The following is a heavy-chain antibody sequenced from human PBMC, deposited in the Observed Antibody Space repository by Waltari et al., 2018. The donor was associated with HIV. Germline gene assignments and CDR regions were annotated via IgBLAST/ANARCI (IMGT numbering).Heavy chain of an antibody. D-gene: IGHD3-22*01. CDR3: AKDDSTGSSGYYPFHY. V-gene: IGHV3-23*04. CDR2: IRGSGGST. Sequence: EVQLVESGGGLVQPGGSLRLSCAASGCTLTNYAMTWVRQAPGKGLEWFSAIRGSGGSTYYADSVKGRFTISRDNSKNTRYLQMNSLRAEDTALYYCAKDDSTGSSGYYPFHYWGQGTLITVSS. CDR1: GCTLTNYA. J-gene: IGHJ4*02.